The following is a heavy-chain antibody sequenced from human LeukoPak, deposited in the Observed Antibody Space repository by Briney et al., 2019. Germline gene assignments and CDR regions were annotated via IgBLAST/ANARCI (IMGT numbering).Heavy chain of an antibody. Sequence: GGSLRLSCAASGFTFSSYAMSWVRQAPGKGLEWVSSISRSGGSTYYADSVKGRFTISRDNSKNTLYLQMNSLRAEDTAVYYCAKTNVGIPPAPMAIDYWGQGTLVTVSS. CDR2: ISRSGGST. J-gene: IGHJ4*02. CDR3: AKTNVGIPPAPMAIDY. D-gene: IGHD2-2*01. CDR1: GFTFSSYA. V-gene: IGHV3-23*01.